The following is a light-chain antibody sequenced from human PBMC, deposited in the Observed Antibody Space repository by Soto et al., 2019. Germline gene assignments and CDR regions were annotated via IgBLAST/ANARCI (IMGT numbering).Light chain of an antibody. CDR1: ESVTSS. J-gene: IGKJ5*01. Sequence: EIVMTQSPATLSVSPGYRATLSCRASESVTSSLAWYQQKPGQPPRLLIYAASNRATGIPARFSGSGSGTDFTLTISSLEPEDFAVYYCQQRSNWPSITFGQGTRLEIK. V-gene: IGKV3-11*01. CDR3: QQRSNWPSIT. CDR2: AAS.